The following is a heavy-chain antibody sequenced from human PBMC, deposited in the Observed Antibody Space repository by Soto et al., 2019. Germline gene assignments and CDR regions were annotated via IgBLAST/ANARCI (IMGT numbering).Heavy chain of an antibody. CDR2: INHSGST. Sequence: SETLSLTCAVYGGSFIGYYWSWIRQPPGKGLEWIGEINHSGSTNYNPSLKSRVTISVDTSKNQFSLKLSSVTAADTAVYYCARLDFWSGYYNYYYGMDVWGQGTTVTVSS. CDR1: GGSFIGYY. V-gene: IGHV4-34*01. CDR3: ARLDFWSGYYNYYYGMDV. J-gene: IGHJ6*02. D-gene: IGHD3-3*01.